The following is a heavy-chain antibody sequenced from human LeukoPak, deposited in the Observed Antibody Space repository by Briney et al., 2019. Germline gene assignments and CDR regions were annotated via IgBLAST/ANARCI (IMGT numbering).Heavy chain of an antibody. D-gene: IGHD3-3*01. Sequence: VASVKVSCKASGYTFTGYYMHWVRQAPGQGLEWMGWINPNSGGTNYAQKFQGRVTMTRDTSISTAYMELSRLRSDDTAVYYCARVFDFGVVIDYWGQGTLVTVSS. V-gene: IGHV1-2*02. CDR1: GYTFTGYY. J-gene: IGHJ4*02. CDR2: INPNSGGT. CDR3: ARVFDFGVVIDY.